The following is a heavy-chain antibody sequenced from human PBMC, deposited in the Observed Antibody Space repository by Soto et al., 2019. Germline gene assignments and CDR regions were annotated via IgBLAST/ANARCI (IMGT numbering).Heavy chain of an antibody. V-gene: IGHV3-66*01. Sequence: EVQLVESGGGLVQPGGSLRLSCAASGFTVSSNYMSWVRQAPGKGLEWASVIYSGGSTYYADSVKGRFTISRDNSKNTLYLQMNSLRAEDTAVYYCARELPPGYSSGWSRGNYYYYYLDVWGKGTTVTVSS. D-gene: IGHD6-19*01. CDR2: IYSGGST. CDR3: ARELPPGYSSGWSRGNYYYYYLDV. CDR1: GFTVSSNY. J-gene: IGHJ6*03.